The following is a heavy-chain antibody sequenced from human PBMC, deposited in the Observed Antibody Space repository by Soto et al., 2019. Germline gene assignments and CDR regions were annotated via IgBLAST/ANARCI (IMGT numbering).Heavy chain of an antibody. V-gene: IGHV5-51*01. J-gene: IGHJ3*02. D-gene: IGHD3-10*01. CDR1: GYSFSKYW. CDR2: ILPDDSDT. CDR3: VSQPFTVSARGANDAFDI. Sequence: AESLKIAGHGSGYSFSKYWIGLVRQMPWKGLEWMGIILPDDSDTRYSPSFQDQVTISADKSIRTAYLQWSSLKASDTAMYYCVSQPFTVSARGANDAFDIWGQGTMVTVSS.